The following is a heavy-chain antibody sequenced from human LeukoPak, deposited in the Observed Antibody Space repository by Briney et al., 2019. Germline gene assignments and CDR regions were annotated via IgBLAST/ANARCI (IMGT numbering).Heavy chain of an antibody. CDR1: GFAFSSYA. J-gene: IGHJ4*02. CDR3: AKNWGGYDY. Sequence: PGGSLRLSCAASGFAFSSYAMTWVRQAPGKGLEWVSAISNSGDSTYYADSVKGRFTISRGNSKNTLYLQMNSLRSEDTAVYYCAKNWGGYDYWGQGTLVTVSS. D-gene: IGHD7-27*01. V-gene: IGHV3-23*01. CDR2: ISNSGDST.